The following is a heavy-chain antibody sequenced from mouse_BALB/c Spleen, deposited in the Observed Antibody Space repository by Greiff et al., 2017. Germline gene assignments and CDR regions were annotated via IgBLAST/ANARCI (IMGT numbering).Heavy chain of an antibody. J-gene: IGHJ4*01. CDR1: GFPFSDFY. CDR2: ISDGGSFT. Sequence: EVKLVESGRGLVKPGGSLKLPCAVSGFPFSDFYLDWVRQTPEKRLEWVATISDGGSFTYYPDSVKGRFTITRDNAKNNLYLQMSSLKSEDTAMYYCARDDYGAMDYWGQGTSVTVSS. CDR3: ARDDYGAMDY. V-gene: IGHV5-4*02. D-gene: IGHD1-2*01.